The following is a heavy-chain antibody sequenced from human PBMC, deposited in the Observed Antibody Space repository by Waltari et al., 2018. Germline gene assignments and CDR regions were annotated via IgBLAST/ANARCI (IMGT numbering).Heavy chain of an antibody. CDR1: GGSFSGYS. Sequence: QVQLQQWGAGLLKPSKTLSLTCAVYGGSFSGYSWSWIRQPPGKGLEWIGEIKHSGSTYDNPSLKSRITISVYTSKNQFSLKLSSVTAADTAVYYCARGASDSSSFFDYWGQGTLVTVSS. V-gene: IGHV4-34*01. CDR3: ARGASDSSSFFDY. CDR2: IKHSGST. D-gene: IGHD6-13*01. J-gene: IGHJ4*02.